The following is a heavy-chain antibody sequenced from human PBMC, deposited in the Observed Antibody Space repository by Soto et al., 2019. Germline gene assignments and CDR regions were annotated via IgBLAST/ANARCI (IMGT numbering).Heavy chain of an antibody. J-gene: IGHJ4*02. CDR1: RFTLSIYA. V-gene: IGHV3-23*01. CDR3: AKVVGLDLQRDFYFDY. Sequence: EVQLLESGGRLVQPGGSLRLSCAASRFTLSIYAMSWVRQAPGKGLEWVSGMSGSGDSTYYEDSVKGRFTISRDNSKNTLFLQMHSLRADDTAVYYCAKVVGLDLQRDFYFDYWGQGTLVTVSS. D-gene: IGHD1-7*01. CDR2: MSGSGDST.